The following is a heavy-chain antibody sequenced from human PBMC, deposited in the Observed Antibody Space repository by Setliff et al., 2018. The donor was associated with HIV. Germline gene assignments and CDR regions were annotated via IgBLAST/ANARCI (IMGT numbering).Heavy chain of an antibody. Sequence: SETLSLTCAVSGGSISSGSYYWSWIRQPAGKGLEWIGRIYASGSTNYNPSLKSRVTTSVDTSKNQFSLKLGSVTAADTAMYYCARATYYYDSSGYYYKSYYFDYWGQGTLVTVSS. V-gene: IGHV4-61*02. J-gene: IGHJ4*02. CDR1: GGSISSGSYY. D-gene: IGHD3-22*01. CDR2: IYASGST. CDR3: ARATYYYDSSGYYYKSYYFDY.